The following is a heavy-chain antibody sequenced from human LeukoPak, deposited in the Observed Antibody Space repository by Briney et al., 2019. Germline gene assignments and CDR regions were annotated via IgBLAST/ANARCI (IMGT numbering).Heavy chain of an antibody. D-gene: IGHD3-22*01. Sequence: NPSETLSLTCTVSGGSINSSDYSWGWVRQSPGKGPEWIGTFYFGGSTYYSPSLKSRVTMSVDTSKNQFSLNLRSVTAADTAVFYCTRISIGSGSLYYFDYWGQGTLVTVSS. CDR2: FYFGGST. CDR3: TRISIGSGSLYYFDY. CDR1: GGSINSSDYS. V-gene: IGHV4-39*07. J-gene: IGHJ4*02.